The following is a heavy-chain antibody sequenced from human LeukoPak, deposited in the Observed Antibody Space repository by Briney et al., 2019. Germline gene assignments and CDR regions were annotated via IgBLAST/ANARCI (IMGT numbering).Heavy chain of an antibody. Sequence: GGSLRLSCAASGFTFSGYAMSWVRQAPGKGLEWVSAISGSGGTTYYAGSVKGRFAISRDNSKNTLFLQMNSLRAEDTAVYYCAKHTDSSGYYSFDYWGQGTLVTVSS. D-gene: IGHD3-22*01. CDR3: AKHTDSSGYYSFDY. V-gene: IGHV3-23*01. J-gene: IGHJ4*02. CDR2: ISGSGGTT. CDR1: GFTFSGYA.